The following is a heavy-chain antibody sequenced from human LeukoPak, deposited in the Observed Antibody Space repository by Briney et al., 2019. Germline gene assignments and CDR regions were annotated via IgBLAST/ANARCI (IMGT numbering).Heavy chain of an antibody. CDR1: GFTVSSNY. D-gene: IGHD1-26*01. Sequence: PGGSLRLSCVASGFTVSSNYMSWVRRAPGKGLEWVAVIWYDGSNEYYADSVKGRFTIFRDNSKNTLHLQMNSLRAEDTAVYYCARPLVGDALDYWGQGTLVTVSS. J-gene: IGHJ4*02. CDR3: ARPLVGDALDY. V-gene: IGHV3-33*08. CDR2: IWYDGSNE.